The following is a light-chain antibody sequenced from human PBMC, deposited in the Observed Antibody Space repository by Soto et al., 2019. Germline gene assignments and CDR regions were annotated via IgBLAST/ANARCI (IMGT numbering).Light chain of an antibody. CDR1: QDINNY. Sequence: DIQMTQSPSSLSASLGDRVTITCQASQDINNYLNWYQQKPGKAPKLLIYDASSLETGVPSRFSGSGSGTDFTFTISILQPEDIATYYRQQYDNLLTFTFGPGTKVDIK. J-gene: IGKJ3*01. CDR3: QQYDNLLTFT. V-gene: IGKV1-33*01. CDR2: DAS.